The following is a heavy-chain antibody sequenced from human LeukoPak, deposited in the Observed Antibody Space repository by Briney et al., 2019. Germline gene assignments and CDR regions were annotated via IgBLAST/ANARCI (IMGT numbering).Heavy chain of an antibody. J-gene: IGHJ4*02. V-gene: IGHV4-59*12. CDR2: IYYSGST. CDR1: GGSISSYY. Sequence: SETLSLTCTVSGGSISSYYWSWIRQPPGKGLEWIGYIYYSGSTNYNPSLKSRVTISVDTSRNQFSLKLSSVTAADTAVYYCTRASSSWYSCDYWGQGTLVTVSS. D-gene: IGHD6-13*01. CDR3: TRASSSWYSCDY.